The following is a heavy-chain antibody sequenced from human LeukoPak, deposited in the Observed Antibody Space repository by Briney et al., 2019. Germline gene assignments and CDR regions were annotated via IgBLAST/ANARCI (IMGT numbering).Heavy chain of an antibody. Sequence: GESLKISCKGSGYSFTNYWIGWVRQMPGKGLEWIGIIYPGASDTRYSPSFQGQVTISADKSISTAYLQWSSLKASDTAMYYCARQFSGFHYYFDYWGQGTLVTVSS. CDR2: IYPGASDT. D-gene: IGHD5-12*01. CDR1: GYSFTNYW. V-gene: IGHV5-51*01. J-gene: IGHJ4*02. CDR3: ARQFSGFHYYFDY.